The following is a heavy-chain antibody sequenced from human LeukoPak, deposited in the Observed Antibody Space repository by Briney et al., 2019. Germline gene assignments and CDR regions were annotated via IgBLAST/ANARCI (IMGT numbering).Heavy chain of an antibody. CDR2: IHYDGNNK. V-gene: IGHV3-30*02. CDR1: GFTFSAYG. Sequence: PGGSLRLSCAASGFTFSAYGMHWVRQAPGKGLEWVAFIHYDGNNKYYADSVKGRFTISRDNSKNTLYLQMNSLRAEDTAVYYCARVIYYYYYMDVWGKGTTVTISS. CDR3: ARVIYYYYYMDV. J-gene: IGHJ6*03.